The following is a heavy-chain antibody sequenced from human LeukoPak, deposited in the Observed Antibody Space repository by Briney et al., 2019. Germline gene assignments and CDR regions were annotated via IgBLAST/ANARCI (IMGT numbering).Heavy chain of an antibody. CDR2: IWYDGSNK. CDR1: GFTFSSYG. CDR3: ARDFSSGWYVFDY. V-gene: IGHV3-33*01. D-gene: IGHD6-19*01. Sequence: GRSLRLSCAASGFTFSSYGMHWVRQAPGKGLEWVAVIWYDGSNKYYADSVKGRFTIPRDNSKNTLYLQMNSLRAEDTAVYYCARDFSSGWYVFDYWGQGTLVTVSS. J-gene: IGHJ4*02.